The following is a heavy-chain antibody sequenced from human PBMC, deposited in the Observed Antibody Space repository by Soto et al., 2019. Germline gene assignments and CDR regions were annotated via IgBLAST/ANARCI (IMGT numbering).Heavy chain of an antibody. CDR2: ISYDGSNK. V-gene: IGHV3-30*18. CDR1: GFTFSSYG. Sequence: QVQLVESGGGVVQPGRSLRLSCAASGFTFSSYGMHWVRQAPGKGLEWVAVISYDGSNKYYADSVKGRFTISRDNSKNTLYLKMNSLRADDTAVYYCAKDNSVILTGYYTGIDYWGQGTLVTVSS. CDR3: AKDNSVILTGYYTGIDY. J-gene: IGHJ4*02. D-gene: IGHD3-9*01.